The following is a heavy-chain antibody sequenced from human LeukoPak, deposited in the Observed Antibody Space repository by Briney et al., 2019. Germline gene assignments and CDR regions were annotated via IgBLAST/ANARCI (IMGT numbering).Heavy chain of an antibody. V-gene: IGHV1-18*01. CDR3: ARDVPMVRGVNYFDY. J-gene: IGHJ4*02. CDR1: GYTFTSYA. D-gene: IGHD3-10*01. Sequence: ASVKVSCKASGYTFTSYAMNWVRQAPGQGLEWMGWISAYNGDTNYALKLQDRVTMTTDTSTSTAYMEVRSLRSDDTAVYYCARDVPMVRGVNYFDYWGQGTLVTVSS. CDR2: ISAYNGDT.